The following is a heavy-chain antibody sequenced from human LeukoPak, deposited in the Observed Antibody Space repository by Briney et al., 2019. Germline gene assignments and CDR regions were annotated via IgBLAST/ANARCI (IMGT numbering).Heavy chain of an antibody. CDR3: AMSGGSSGAYCFDY. CDR2: INPSGAGT. CDR1: GYTFTGYY. Sequence: GASVKVSCKASGYTFTGYYMHWVRQAPGQGLEWMGIINPSGAGTTYAQKFQGRVTMTRDTSTRTVYMELSSLRSEDTAVYYCAMSGGSSGAYCFDYWGQGTLVTVSS. J-gene: IGHJ4*02. V-gene: IGHV1-46*01. D-gene: IGHD1-26*01.